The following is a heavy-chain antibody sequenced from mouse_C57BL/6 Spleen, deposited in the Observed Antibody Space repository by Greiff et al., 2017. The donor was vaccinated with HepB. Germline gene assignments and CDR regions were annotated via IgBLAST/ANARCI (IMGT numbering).Heavy chain of an antibody. J-gene: IGHJ1*03. Sequence: VQLQQPGAELVKPGASVKLSCKASGYTFTSYWMQWVKQRPGQGLEWIGEIDPSDSYTNYNQKFKGKATLTVDTSSSTAYMQLSSLTSEDSAVYYCARSENWAWYFDVWGTGTTVTVSS. CDR2: IDPSDSYT. CDR3: ARSENWAWYFDV. CDR1: GYTFTSYW. D-gene: IGHD4-1*01. V-gene: IGHV1-50*01.